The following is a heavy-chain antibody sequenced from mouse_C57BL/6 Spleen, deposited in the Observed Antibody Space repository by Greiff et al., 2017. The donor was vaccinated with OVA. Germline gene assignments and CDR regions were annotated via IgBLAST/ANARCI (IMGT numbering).Heavy chain of an antibody. CDR1: GFTFSSYA. CDR2: ISDGGSYT. CDR3: ANSRYGNYAMDY. Sequence: EVMLVESGGGLVKPGGSLKLSCAASGFTFSSYAMSWVRQTPEKRLEWVATISDGGSYTYYPDNVKGRFTISRDNAKNNLYLQMIHLKSEDTAMYYCANSRYGNYAMDYWGQGTSVTVSS. V-gene: IGHV5-4*03. J-gene: IGHJ4*01. D-gene: IGHD2-1*01.